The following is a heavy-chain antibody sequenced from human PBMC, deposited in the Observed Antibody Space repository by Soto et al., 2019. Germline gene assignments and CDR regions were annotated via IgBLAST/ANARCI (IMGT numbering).Heavy chain of an antibody. J-gene: IGHJ4*02. CDR2: ISGSGGST. D-gene: IGHD6-13*01. Sequence: GGSLRLSCAASGFTFSSYAMSWVRQAPGKGLEWVSAISGSGGSTYYADSVKGRFTISRDNSKNTLYLQMNSLRAEDTAVYYCAKDRYLPPGRAAASSPDYWGQGTLVTVSS. V-gene: IGHV3-23*01. CDR3: AKDRYLPPGRAAASSPDY. CDR1: GFTFSSYA.